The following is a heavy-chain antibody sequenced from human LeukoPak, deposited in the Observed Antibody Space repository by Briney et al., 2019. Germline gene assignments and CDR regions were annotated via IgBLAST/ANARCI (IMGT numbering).Heavy chain of an antibody. Sequence: GAPVKVSCKASGYTFTGYYMHWVRQAPGQGLEWMGWINPNSGGTNYAQKFQGWVTMTRDTSISTAYMELSRLRSDDTAVYYCARSTVTTSWAFDIWGQGTMVTVSS. V-gene: IGHV1-2*04. CDR1: GYTFTGYY. CDR2: INPNSGGT. D-gene: IGHD4-17*01. J-gene: IGHJ3*02. CDR3: ARSTVTTSWAFDI.